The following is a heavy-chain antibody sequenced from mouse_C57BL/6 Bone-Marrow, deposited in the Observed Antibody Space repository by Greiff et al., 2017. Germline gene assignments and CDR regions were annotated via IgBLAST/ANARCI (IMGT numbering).Heavy chain of an antibody. CDR3: AREDYYGSSYIYAMDY. CDR2: IYPGSGST. CDR1: GYTFTSYW. Sequence: HVQLQQPGAELVKPGASVQMSCKASGYTFTSYWITWVKPRPGQGFECIGDIYPGSGSTNDNEKFKSKATLTVDTSSSTAYMQLSSLTSEDSAVYYCAREDYYGSSYIYAMDYWCQGTSVTVSS. V-gene: IGHV1-55*01. J-gene: IGHJ4*01. D-gene: IGHD1-1*01.